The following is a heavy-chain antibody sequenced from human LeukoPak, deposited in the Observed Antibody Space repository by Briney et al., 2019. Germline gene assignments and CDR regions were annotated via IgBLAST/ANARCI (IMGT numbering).Heavy chain of an antibody. Sequence: GRSLRLSCAASGFTFSSYGMHWVRQAPGKGLEWVAVISYDGSNKYYADSVKGRFTISRDNSKNTLYLQMNSLRAEDTAVYYCAKDLHTSRILLYDAIDIWGQGTMVTVSS. D-gene: IGHD2-15*01. V-gene: IGHV3-30*18. CDR1: GFTFSSYG. CDR2: ISYDGSNK. CDR3: AKDLHTSRILLYDAIDI. J-gene: IGHJ3*02.